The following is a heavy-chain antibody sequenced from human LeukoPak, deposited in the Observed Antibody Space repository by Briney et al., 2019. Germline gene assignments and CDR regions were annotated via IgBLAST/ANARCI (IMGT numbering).Heavy chain of an antibody. J-gene: IGHJ3*02. CDR1: GDPVSSPGYF. V-gene: IGHV4-61*02. D-gene: IGHD6-13*01. CDR3: ARDVAGYSRSFDI. Sequence: SSQTLSLTCTVSGDPVSSPGYFWTWVPQPAGEGLEWIGRIYTSGPQLSGRTDYNPSLESRVTIPVDTSKNQFSLRLSSVTATDTAMYYCARDVAGYSRSFDIWGQGTMVTVSS. CDR2: IYTSGPQLSGRT.